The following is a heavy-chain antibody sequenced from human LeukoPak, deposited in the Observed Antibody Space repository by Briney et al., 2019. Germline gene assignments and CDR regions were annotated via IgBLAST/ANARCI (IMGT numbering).Heavy chain of an antibody. D-gene: IGHD6-19*01. Sequence: SETLSLTCTVSGGSISSYYWSWIRQPPGKGLEWIGYIYYSGSTNYNPSLKSRVTISVDTSKNQFSLKMSSVTAADTAVYYCARDLDPIAVAANCFDPWGQGTLVTVSS. V-gene: IGHV4-59*01. CDR3: ARDLDPIAVAANCFDP. CDR1: GGSISSYY. CDR2: IYYSGST. J-gene: IGHJ5*02.